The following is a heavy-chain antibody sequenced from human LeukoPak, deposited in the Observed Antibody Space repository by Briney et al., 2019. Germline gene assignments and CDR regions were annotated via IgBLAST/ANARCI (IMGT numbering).Heavy chain of an antibody. CDR3: ARAARGYDILTGYYSGNWFDP. J-gene: IGHJ5*02. V-gene: IGHV4-34*01. Sequence: SETLSLTCAVYGVSFSGYYWSWIRQPPGKGLEWIGEINHSGSTNYNPSLKSRVTISVDTSKNQFSLKLSSVTAADTAVYYCARAARGYDILTGYYSGNWFDPWGQGTLVTVSS. CDR1: GVSFSGYY. D-gene: IGHD3-9*01. CDR2: INHSGST.